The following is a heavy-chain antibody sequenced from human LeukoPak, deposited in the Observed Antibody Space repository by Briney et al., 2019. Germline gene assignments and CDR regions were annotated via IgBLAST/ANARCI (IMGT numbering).Heavy chain of an antibody. J-gene: IGHJ4*02. Sequence: GGSLRLSCAASGFTINIFTMNWVRQAPGKGLEWVSSISTSSRYIYYADSVKGRFAISRDNAQNSLYLQMNSLRAEDTAVYYCARIYSPPSVSGGVNEPIDYWGQGTLVTVSS. CDR3: ARIYSPPSVSGGVNEPIDY. V-gene: IGHV3-21*01. CDR1: GFTINIFT. D-gene: IGHD3-3*01. CDR2: ISTSSRYI.